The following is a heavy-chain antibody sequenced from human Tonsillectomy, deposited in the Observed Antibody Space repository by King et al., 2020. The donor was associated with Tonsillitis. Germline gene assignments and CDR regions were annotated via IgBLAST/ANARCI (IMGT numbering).Heavy chain of an antibody. Sequence: VQLVESGGGVVQPGGSLRLSCAASGFTFSSYGMHWVRQAPGKGLEWVAFIRFDGSNKYYADSVKGRFTISRVNSKNTLYLQMNSLRAEDSAVYYSAKDGFYYGSGSRYYFASWGQGTLVTVSS. J-gene: IGHJ4*02. D-gene: IGHD3-10*01. V-gene: IGHV3-30*02. CDR1: GFTFSSYG. CDR3: AKDGFYYGSGSRYYFAS. CDR2: IRFDGSNK.